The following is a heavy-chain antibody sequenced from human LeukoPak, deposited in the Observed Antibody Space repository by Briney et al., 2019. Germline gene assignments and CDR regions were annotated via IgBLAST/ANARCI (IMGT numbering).Heavy chain of an antibody. CDR3: ARRGIVGATDFDY. CDR2: IYYSGST. CDR1: GGSISSSSYY. Sequence: KSSETLSLTCTVSGGSISSSSYYWGWIRQPPGKGLEWIGSIYYSGSTYYDPSLKSRVTISVDTSKNQFSLKLSSVTAADTAVYYCARRGIVGATDFDYWGQGTLVTVSS. V-gene: IGHV4-39*01. J-gene: IGHJ4*02. D-gene: IGHD1-26*01.